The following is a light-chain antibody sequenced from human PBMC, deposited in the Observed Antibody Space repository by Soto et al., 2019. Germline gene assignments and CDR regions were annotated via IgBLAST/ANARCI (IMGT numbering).Light chain of an antibody. Sequence: IQMTQSPSSLSASVGDRVTITCRASQGVRDDVGWYQQKPGKAPKLLIYSASTLQSGVPSRFGGSGSGTDFTLTISGLQAEDFATYYCLQESNCPLTFGRGTKVDIK. V-gene: IGKV1-6*01. CDR2: SAS. CDR3: LQESNCPLT. J-gene: IGKJ4*01. CDR1: QGVRDD.